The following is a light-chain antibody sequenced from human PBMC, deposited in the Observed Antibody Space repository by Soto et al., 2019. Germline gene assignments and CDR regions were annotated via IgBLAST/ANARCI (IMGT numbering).Light chain of an antibody. CDR1: QSVSRF. CDR3: QQRSKWPPEVT. CDR2: DAS. Sequence: EIVLTQSPATPSLSPGERATLSCRARQSVSRFLAWYQQKPGQAPRLLIYDASNRATGISARFSGSGSGTDFTLTISSLEPEDFAVYYCQQRSKWPPEVTFGQGTRLEIK. V-gene: IGKV3-11*01. J-gene: IGKJ5*01.